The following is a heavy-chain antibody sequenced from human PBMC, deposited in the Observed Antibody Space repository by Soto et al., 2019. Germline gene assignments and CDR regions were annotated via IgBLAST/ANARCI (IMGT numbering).Heavy chain of an antibody. J-gene: IGHJ6*02. CDR1: GYTFTSYD. CDR3: ARDYYYDSSGYSLYYGMDV. D-gene: IGHD3-22*01. V-gene: IGHV1-8*01. CDR2: MNPNSGNT. Sequence: GASVKVSCKASGYTFTSYDINWVRQATGQGLEWMGWMNPNSGNTGYAQKFQGRVTMTRNTSISTAYMELSSLRSEDTAVCYCARDYYYDSSGYSLYYGMDVWGQGTTVTVSS.